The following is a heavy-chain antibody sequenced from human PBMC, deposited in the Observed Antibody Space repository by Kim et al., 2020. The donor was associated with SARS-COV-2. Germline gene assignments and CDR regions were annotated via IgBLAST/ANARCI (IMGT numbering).Heavy chain of an antibody. CDR1: GFTFSSYA. CDR3: AKDQDDYYGSGSYPPEGYYYYGMDV. CDR2: ISGSGGST. D-gene: IGHD3-10*01. Sequence: GGSLRLSCAASGFTFSSYAMSWVRQAPGKGLEWVSAISGSGGSTYYADSVKGRFTISRDNSKNTLYLQMNSLRAEDTAVYYCAKDQDDYYGSGSYPPEGYYYYGMDVWGQGTTVTVSS. V-gene: IGHV3-23*01. J-gene: IGHJ6*02.